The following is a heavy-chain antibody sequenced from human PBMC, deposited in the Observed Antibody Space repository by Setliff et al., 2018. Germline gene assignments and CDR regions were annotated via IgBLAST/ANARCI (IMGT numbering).Heavy chain of an antibody. Sequence: SETLSLTCTVSGGSISSSSYYWGWHRQPPGKGLEWIGSIYYSGSTYYNPSHKSRVTISVDTSKNQFSLKLSSVTAADTAVYYCARRETYYNFWSGYYAYWGQGTLVTVSS. CDR3: ARRETYYNFWSGYYAY. CDR2: IYYSGST. CDR1: GGSISSSSYY. J-gene: IGHJ4*02. V-gene: IGHV4-39*07. D-gene: IGHD3-3*01.